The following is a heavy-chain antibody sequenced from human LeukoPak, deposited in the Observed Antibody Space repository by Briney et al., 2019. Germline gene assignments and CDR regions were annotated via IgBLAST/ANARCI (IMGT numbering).Heavy chain of an antibody. CDR1: GGTFSSYA. J-gene: IGHJ2*01. V-gene: IGHV1-69*04. D-gene: IGHD1-26*01. Sequence: ASVKVSCKASGGTFSSYAISWVRQAPGQGLEWMGRIIPILGIANYAQKFQGRVTITADKSTSTACMELSSLRSEDTAVYYCARGGDSGSYWYFDLWGRGTLVTVSS. CDR3: ARGGDSGSYWYFDL. CDR2: IIPILGIA.